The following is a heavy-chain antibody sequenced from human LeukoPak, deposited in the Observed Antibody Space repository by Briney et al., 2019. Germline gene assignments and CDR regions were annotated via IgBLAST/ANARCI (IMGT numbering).Heavy chain of an antibody. J-gene: IGHJ5*02. CDR3: AREDYYDSGSFDP. CDR1: GYTLTELS. CDR2: FDPEDGET. D-gene: IGHD3-22*01. V-gene: IGHV1-24*01. Sequence: AASVKVSCKVSGYTLTELSMHWVRQAPGKGLEWMGGFDPEDGETIYAQKFQGRVTMTRNTSISTAYMELSSLRSEDTAVYYCAREDYYDSGSFDPWGQGTLVTVSS.